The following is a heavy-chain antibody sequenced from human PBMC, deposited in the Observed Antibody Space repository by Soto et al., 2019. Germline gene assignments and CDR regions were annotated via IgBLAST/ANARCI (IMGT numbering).Heavy chain of an antibody. D-gene: IGHD2-8*01. J-gene: IGHJ4*02. CDR2: ISSSSSYI. V-gene: IGHV3-21*01. Sequence: GGSLRLSCAASGFTFSSYSMNWVRQAPGKGLEWVSSISSSSSYIYYADSVKGRFTISRDNAKNSLYLQMNSLRAEDTVVYYCASLTGYCTNGVCYDYWGQGTLVTVSS. CDR3: ASLTGYCTNGVCYDY. CDR1: GFTFSSYS.